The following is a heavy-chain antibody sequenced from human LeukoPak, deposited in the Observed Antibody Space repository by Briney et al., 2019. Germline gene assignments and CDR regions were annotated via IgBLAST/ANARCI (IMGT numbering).Heavy chain of an antibody. Sequence: SETLSLTCAVYGGSFIGYYWSWIRQPPGKGLEWIGEINHSGSTNYNPSLKSRVTISVDTSKNQFSLKLNPVTAADTAVYYCSKGGPHTVTTYRWFDPWGQGTLVTVSS. J-gene: IGHJ5*02. CDR1: GGSFIGYY. V-gene: IGHV4-34*01. D-gene: IGHD4-17*01. CDR3: SKGGPHTVTTYRWFDP. CDR2: INHSGST.